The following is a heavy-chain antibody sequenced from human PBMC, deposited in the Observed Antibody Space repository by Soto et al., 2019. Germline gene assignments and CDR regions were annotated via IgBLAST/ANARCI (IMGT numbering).Heavy chain of an antibody. D-gene: IGHD3-22*01. CDR2: NFWNDDK. V-gene: IGHV2-5*01. J-gene: IGHJ4*02. CDR3: AHSVYDSSGWYYFDY. CDR1: GFSLTSGVG. Sequence: VSGPTLVNPTQTLTLTCTFSGFSLTSGVGVGWIRQPPGEALEWLAFNFWNDDKRYSPSLKSRLTITKDTSKNQVVLTVTNMDPVDTGTYFCAHSVYDSSGWYYFDYWGQGTLVTVSS.